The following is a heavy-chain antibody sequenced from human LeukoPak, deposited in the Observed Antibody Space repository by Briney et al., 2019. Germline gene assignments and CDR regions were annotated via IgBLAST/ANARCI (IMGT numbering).Heavy chain of an antibody. CDR3: AKDPPIRAVAVGAKRPLDY. CDR2: ISGSGGST. D-gene: IGHD6-19*01. Sequence: ETLSLTCTVSGGSISSSSYYWGWIRQPPGKGLEWVSAISGSGGSTYYADSVKGRFTISRDNSKNTLYLQMNSLRAEDTAVYYCAKDPPIRAVAVGAKRPLDYWGQGTLVTVSS. V-gene: IGHV3-23*01. J-gene: IGHJ4*02. CDR1: GGSISSSSYY.